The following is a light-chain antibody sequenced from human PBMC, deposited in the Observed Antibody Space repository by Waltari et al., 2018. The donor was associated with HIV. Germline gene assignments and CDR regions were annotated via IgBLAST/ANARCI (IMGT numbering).Light chain of an antibody. J-gene: IGLJ1*01. Sequence: QSALTQPPSASGSPGQSVTISCTGTGSDVGAYNYVSWYQQHPGKAPKLMIYEVNKRPSGVPDRFSGSKSGNTASLTVSGLQAEDEADYYCAAWDDSLKGYVFGTGTGVTIL. CDR1: GSDVGAYNY. V-gene: IGLV2-8*01. CDR2: EVN. CDR3: AAWDDSLKGYV.